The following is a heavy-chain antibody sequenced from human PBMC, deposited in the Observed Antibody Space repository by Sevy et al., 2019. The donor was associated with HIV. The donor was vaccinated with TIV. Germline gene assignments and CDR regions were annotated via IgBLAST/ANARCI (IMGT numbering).Heavy chain of an antibody. J-gene: IGHJ3*02. CDR3: ARPYGSGSWEAFDI. CDR1: GFTFNTYT. CDR2: ISSSGNYI. Sequence: GGSLRLSCAASGFTFNTYTMNWVRRAPGEGLEWVSSISSSGNYIDYADSVKGRFTISRDNDKNSLFLQMNNLRAEDTAVYYCARPYGSGSWEAFDIWVQGTMVTVSS. D-gene: IGHD3-10*01. V-gene: IGHV3-21*01.